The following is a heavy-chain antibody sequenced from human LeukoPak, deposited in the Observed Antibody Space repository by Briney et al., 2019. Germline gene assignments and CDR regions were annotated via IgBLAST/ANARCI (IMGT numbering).Heavy chain of an antibody. J-gene: IGHJ4*02. CDR2: ISGSGGST. D-gene: IGHD5-18*01. CDR1: GFTFSSYA. V-gene: IGHV3-23*01. CDR3: AKHMRGYSYGYFDY. Sequence: TGGSLRLSCAASGFTFSSYAMSWVRQAPGKGLEWVSAISGSGGSTYYADSVKGRFTISRDNSKNTLYLQMNSLRAEDTAVYYCAKHMRGYSYGYFDYWGQGTLVTVSS.